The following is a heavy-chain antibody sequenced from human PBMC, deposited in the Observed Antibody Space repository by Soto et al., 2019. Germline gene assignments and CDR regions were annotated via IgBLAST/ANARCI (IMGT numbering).Heavy chain of an antibody. V-gene: IGHV3-21*01. J-gene: IGHJ2*01. CDR2: ISATTTYK. D-gene: IGHD1-1*01. Sequence: GGSLRLSCTASGFTFDSYTMNWLRQAPGGGLEWVSSISATTTYKYYADSVKGRFIISRDNARNSLYLQTNSLRAEDTAVYYCARGGTSKSGHLWYFDLWGRGTLVTVS. CDR1: GFTFDSYT. CDR3: ARGGTSKSGHLWYFDL.